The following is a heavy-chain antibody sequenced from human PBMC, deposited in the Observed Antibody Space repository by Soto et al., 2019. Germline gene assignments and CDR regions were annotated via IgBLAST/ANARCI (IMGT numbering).Heavy chain of an antibody. CDR1: GDSISSVDYF. V-gene: IGHV4-30-4*01. Sequence: SEILSLTCSVSGDSISSVDYFWAWIRQPPGQALEYIGYIYKSATTYYNPSFESRVAISLDTSKSQFSLNVTSVTAADTAVYFCARGRYCLTGRCFPNWFDSWGQGTLVTVSS. CDR2: IYKSATT. D-gene: IGHD2-15*01. J-gene: IGHJ5*01. CDR3: ARGRYCLTGRCFPNWFDS.